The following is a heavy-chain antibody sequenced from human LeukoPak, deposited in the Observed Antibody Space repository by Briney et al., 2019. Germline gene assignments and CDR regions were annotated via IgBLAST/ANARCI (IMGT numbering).Heavy chain of an antibody. CDR1: GFTFSSYA. CDR3: AKPPPGVKGTKYNWFDP. J-gene: IGHJ5*02. CDR2: ISGSGGST. Sequence: GGSLRLSCAASGFTFSSYAMSWVRQAPGKGLEWVSAISGSGGSTYYADSVKGRFTISRDNSKNTLYLQMNSLRAEDTAVYYCAKPPPGVKGTKYNWFDPWGQGALVTVSS. D-gene: IGHD2-21*01. V-gene: IGHV3-23*01.